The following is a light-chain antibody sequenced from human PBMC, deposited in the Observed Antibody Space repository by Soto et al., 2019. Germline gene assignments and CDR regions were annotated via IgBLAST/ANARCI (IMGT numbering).Light chain of an antibody. J-gene: IGKJ1*01. CDR3: QQYNNWPPRT. Sequence: EIVLTQSPGILSFSPGERATLSFTVIQSVSNDFLAWYQQKPGQAPRLLIYGASTRATDVPDRFSGSGSGTEFTLTISSLQSEDFAVYYCQQYNNWPPRTFGQGTKVDI. V-gene: IGKV3D-15*01. CDR2: GAS. CDR1: QSVSNDF.